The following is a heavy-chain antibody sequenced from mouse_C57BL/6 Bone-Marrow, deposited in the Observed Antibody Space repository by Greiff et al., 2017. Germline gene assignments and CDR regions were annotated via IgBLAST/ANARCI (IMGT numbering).Heavy chain of an antibody. CDR3: AREDSTMVTTWYFDY. J-gene: IGHJ2*01. Sequence: QVQLQQPGAELVRPGSSVKLSCKASGYTFTSYWMDWVKQRPGQGLEWIGNIYPSDSETHYNQKFKDKATLTVDKSSSTAYMQLSSLTSEDSAVYYCAREDSTMVTTWYFDYWGQGTTLTVSS. CDR2: IYPSDSET. V-gene: IGHV1-61*01. CDR1: GYTFTSYW. D-gene: IGHD2-2*01.